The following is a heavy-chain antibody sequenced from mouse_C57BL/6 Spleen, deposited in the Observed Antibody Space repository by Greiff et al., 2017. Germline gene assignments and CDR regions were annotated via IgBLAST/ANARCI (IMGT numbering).Heavy chain of an antibody. CDR3: ARPYYGSSYGAMDY. J-gene: IGHJ4*01. Sequence: QVQLQQSGAELARPGASVKLSCKASGYAFTNYLIEWVKQRPGQGLEWIGVINPGSGGPNYNEKFKGKATLTADKSSSTAYMQISSLTSEDSAVYFCARPYYGSSYGAMDYWGQGTSVTVSS. V-gene: IGHV1-54*01. CDR2: INPGSGGP. CDR1: GYAFTNYL. D-gene: IGHD1-1*01.